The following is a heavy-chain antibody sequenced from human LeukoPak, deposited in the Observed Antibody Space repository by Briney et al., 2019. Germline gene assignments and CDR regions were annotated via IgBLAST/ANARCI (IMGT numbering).Heavy chain of an antibody. V-gene: IGHV3-64*02. D-gene: IGHD3-3*01. Sequence: GGSLRLSCAASGFTLSSHVMHLVRQAPGRGLEYVAAISSSGTSTYYADSVKGRLTISRDTSKKSLYLQMGSLRAEDMAVYYCARVGGYDFWSGNYFWGQGALVTGSS. CDR1: GFTLSSHV. J-gene: IGHJ4*02. CDR3: ARVGGYDFWSGNYF. CDR2: ISSSGTST.